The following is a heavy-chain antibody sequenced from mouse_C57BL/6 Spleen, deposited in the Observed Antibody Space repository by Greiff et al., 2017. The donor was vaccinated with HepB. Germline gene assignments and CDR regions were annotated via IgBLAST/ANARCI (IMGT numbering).Heavy chain of an antibody. CDR2: INPSTGGT. D-gene: IGHD1-1*01. V-gene: IGHV1-42*01. CDR3: ARSEDYYGSPYFDY. J-gene: IGHJ2*01. CDR1: GYSFTGYY. Sequence: VQLKESGPELVKPGASVKISCKASGYSFTGYYMNWVKQSPEKSLEWIGEINPSTGGTTYNQKFKAKATLTVDKSSSTAYMQLKSLTSEDSAVYYCARSEDYYGSPYFDYWGQGTTLTVSS.